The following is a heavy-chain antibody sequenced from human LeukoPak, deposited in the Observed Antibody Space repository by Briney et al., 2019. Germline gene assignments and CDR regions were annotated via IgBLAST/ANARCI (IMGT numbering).Heavy chain of an antibody. CDR1: GFTFSSYE. CDR3: ARAVRGYSGYDCGY. CDR2: ISNSGSTI. J-gene: IGHJ4*02. V-gene: IGHV3-48*03. Sequence: GGSLRLSCAASGFTFSSYEMNWVRQAPGRGLEWVSYISNSGSTIYYVESVKGRFTISRDNAKNSLYLQMNSLRAEDTAVYYCARAVRGYSGYDCGYWGQGTLVTVSS. D-gene: IGHD5-12*01.